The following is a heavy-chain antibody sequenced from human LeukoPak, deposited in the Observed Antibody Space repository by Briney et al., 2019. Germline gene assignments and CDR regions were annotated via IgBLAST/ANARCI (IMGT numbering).Heavy chain of an antibody. CDR2: INRSGST. J-gene: IGHJ4*02. Sequence: SETLSLTCAVYGGSFSGYYWSWIRQPPGKGLEWIGEINRSGSTNYNPSLKSRVTISVDTSKNQFSLKLSSVTAADTAVYYCARVTAMAYYFDYWGQGTLVTVSS. D-gene: IGHD5-18*01. CDR1: GGSFSGYY. V-gene: IGHV4-34*01. CDR3: ARVTAMAYYFDY.